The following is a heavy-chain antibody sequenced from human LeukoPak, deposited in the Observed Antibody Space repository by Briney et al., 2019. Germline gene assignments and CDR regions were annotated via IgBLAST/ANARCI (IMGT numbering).Heavy chain of an antibody. CDR1: GDSIGRINYF. D-gene: IGHD2-15*01. V-gene: IGHV4-39*07. CDR2: MSYSGHT. J-gene: IGHJ4*01. Sequence: PSVTLSLTCTISGDSIGRINYFWGWIRQAPGKGLEWIVSMSYSGHTYYNPSLKSRVTTSIDTSKNQLSLNLKSVTAADTAVYYCARDRDVDDFDSWGHGTLVTVSS. CDR3: ARDRDVDDFDS.